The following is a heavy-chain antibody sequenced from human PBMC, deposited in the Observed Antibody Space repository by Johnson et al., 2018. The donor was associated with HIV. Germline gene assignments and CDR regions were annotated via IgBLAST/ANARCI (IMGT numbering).Heavy chain of an antibody. CDR1: GFTFSSYA. CDR3: ARSDVDIVATILFDI. CDR2: ISSNGGST. Sequence: EVQLVESGGGVVQPGRSLRLSCAASGFTFSSYAMHWVRQAPGKGLEYVSAISSNGGSTYYANSVKGRFTISRDNSKNTLYLQMGSLRVEDMAVYYCARSDVDIVATILFDIWGQGTMVTVSS. J-gene: IGHJ3*02. V-gene: IGHV3-64*01. D-gene: IGHD5-12*01.